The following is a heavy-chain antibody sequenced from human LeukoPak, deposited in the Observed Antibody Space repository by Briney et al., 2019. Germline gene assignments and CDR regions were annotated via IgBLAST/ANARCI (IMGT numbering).Heavy chain of an antibody. J-gene: IGHJ4*02. V-gene: IGHV1-46*01. CDR3: ARGPGRHSSGWCLDFDY. CDR2: INPSGGST. Sequence: ASVKVSCKASGYTFTSYYMHWVRQAPGQGLEWMGIINPSGGSTSYAQKFQGRVTMTRDTSTSTVYMELSSLRSEDTAVYCCARGPGRHSSGWCLDFDYWGQGTLVTVSS. CDR1: GYTFTSYY. D-gene: IGHD6-19*01.